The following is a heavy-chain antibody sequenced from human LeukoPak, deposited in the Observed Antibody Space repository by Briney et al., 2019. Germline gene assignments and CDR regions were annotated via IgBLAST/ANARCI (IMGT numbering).Heavy chain of an antibody. CDR3: ARELPAAVGSWDYYYNYCMSV. CDR1: GYTFTTYY. CDR2: IKPSSGST. D-gene: IGHD6-13*01. V-gene: IGHV1-46*01. J-gene: IGHJ6*02. Sequence: GASVKVSCTASGYTFTTYYIHWVRQAPGQGLEWVGLIKPSSGSTHFAQKFEGRVTMTRDTSASTLYMEVSRLGFEDTAVYYCARELPAAVGSWDYYYNYCMSVWGPGTTVNVSS.